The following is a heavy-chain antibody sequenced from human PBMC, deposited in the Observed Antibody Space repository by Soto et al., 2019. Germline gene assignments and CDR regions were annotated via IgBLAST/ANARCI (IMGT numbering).Heavy chain of an antibody. D-gene: IGHD6-13*01. CDR3: GRGWVAAAVNNWFDP. Sequence: QVQLVESGGGVVQPGRSLRLSCAASGFTFSSYAMHWVRQAPGKGLEWVAVISHDGGNKKDADSVKGRSTISRDNPKNTQYLQKNSLKTEDTAVYYCGRGWVAAAVNNWFDPWGQGTLVTVSS. CDR2: ISHDGGNK. J-gene: IGHJ5*02. CDR1: GFTFSSYA. V-gene: IGHV3-30-3*01.